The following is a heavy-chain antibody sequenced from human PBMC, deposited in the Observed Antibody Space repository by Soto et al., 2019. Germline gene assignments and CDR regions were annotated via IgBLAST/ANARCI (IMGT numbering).Heavy chain of an antibody. CDR3: AKDSYDFWSGSLFDP. V-gene: IGHV3-23*01. Sequence: GGSLRLSCAASGFAFNNYAMHWVRQAPGKGLEWVSAISGSGGSTYYADSVKGRFTISRDNSKNTLYLQMNSLRAEDTAVYYCAKDSYDFWSGSLFDPWGQGTLVTVSS. D-gene: IGHD3-3*01. CDR1: GFAFNNYA. CDR2: ISGSGGST. J-gene: IGHJ5*02.